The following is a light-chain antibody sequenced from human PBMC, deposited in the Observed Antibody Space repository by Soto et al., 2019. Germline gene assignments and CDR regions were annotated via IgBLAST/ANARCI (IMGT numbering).Light chain of an antibody. CDR2: GAS. J-gene: IGKJ3*01. CDR1: QSVSSN. CDR3: QQYNNWPF. Sequence: EIVMTQSPATLSVSPGERATLSCRASQSVSSNLAWYQQKPGQAHRLLIYGASTRATGIPARFSGSGSGTEFTLTISSLQSEDFAVYYCQQYNNWPFFGPGTKVDIK. V-gene: IGKV3-15*01.